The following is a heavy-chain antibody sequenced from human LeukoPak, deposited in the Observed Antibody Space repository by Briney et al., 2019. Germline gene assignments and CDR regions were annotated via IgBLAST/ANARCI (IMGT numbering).Heavy chain of an antibody. D-gene: IGHD3-22*01. CDR2: IYYSGST. CDR3: TRGSIAYYYMDV. J-gene: IGHJ6*03. Sequence: PSETLSLTCTVSGGSISSYYWSWIRQPPGKGLEWIGNIYYSGSTNYNPSLKSRVTISVDTSKDQFSLKLSSVTAADTAVYYCTRGSIAYYYMDVWGKGTTVTISS. CDR1: GGSISSYY. V-gene: IGHV4-59*01.